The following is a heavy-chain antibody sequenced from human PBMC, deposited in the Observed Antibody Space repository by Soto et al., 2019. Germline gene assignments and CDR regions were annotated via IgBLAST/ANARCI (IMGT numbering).Heavy chain of an antibody. D-gene: IGHD6-19*01. V-gene: IGHV1-18*04. CDR1: GYTFTRYS. CDR3: ARGDSTGSPTGWFDP. Sequence: GAAVNVSCKASGYTFTRYSINGVRQAPGQGLEWVGWISNYNGDTKYAQKFQGRVTLTTDTSTTTTYMDLRSLTSDDTAVYFCARGDSTGSPTGWFDPWGQGTLVTVSS. CDR2: ISNYNGDT. J-gene: IGHJ5*02.